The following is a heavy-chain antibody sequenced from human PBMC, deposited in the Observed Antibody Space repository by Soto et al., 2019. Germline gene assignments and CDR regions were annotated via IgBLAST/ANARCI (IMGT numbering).Heavy chain of an antibody. CDR1: GYSFTSYW. Sequence: GESLKISCKGSGYSFTSYWISWVRQMPGKGLEWMGRIDPSDSYTNYSPSFQGHVTISADKSISTAYLQWSSLKASDTAMYYCARLVYYDFWSGYSGESEGMDVWGQGTTGTVSS. D-gene: IGHD3-3*01. V-gene: IGHV5-10-1*01. CDR3: ARLVYYDFWSGYSGESEGMDV. CDR2: IDPSDSYT. J-gene: IGHJ6*02.